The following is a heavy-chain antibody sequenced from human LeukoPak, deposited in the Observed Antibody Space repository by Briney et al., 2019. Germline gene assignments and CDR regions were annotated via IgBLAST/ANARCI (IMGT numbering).Heavy chain of an antibody. CDR1: GGSFSGYY. D-gene: IGHD2-2*01. CDR2: INHSGST. CDR3: ARGSYCSSTSCFYYYYYYGMDV. J-gene: IGHJ6*02. V-gene: IGHV4-34*01. Sequence: KPSETLSLTCTVYGGSFSGYYWSWMRQPPGKGLEWIGEINHSGSTNYNPSLKRRVTISVDTSKNQFSLKLSSVTAADTAVYYCARGSYCSSTSCFYYYYYYGMDVWGQGTTVTVSS.